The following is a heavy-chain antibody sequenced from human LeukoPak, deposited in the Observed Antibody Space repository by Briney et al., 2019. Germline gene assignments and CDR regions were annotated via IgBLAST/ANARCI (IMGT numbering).Heavy chain of an antibody. V-gene: IGHV4-59*01. Sequence: SEALSPTCAVSGDSISSYYWNWIRLPPGKGLEWIGHMYDSGSTNYNPSLKSRITISVDTPKNQFSLRLSSVTAADTAVYYCARGGVGATSFNFDYWGQGTLVTVSS. D-gene: IGHD1-26*01. J-gene: IGHJ4*02. CDR3: ARGGVGATSFNFDY. CDR1: GDSISSYY. CDR2: MYDSGST.